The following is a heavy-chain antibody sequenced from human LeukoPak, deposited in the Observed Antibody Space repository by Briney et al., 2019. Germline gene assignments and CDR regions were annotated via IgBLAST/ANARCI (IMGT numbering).Heavy chain of an antibody. CDR1: GYTFTSYG. D-gene: IGHD3-3*01. V-gene: IGHV1-18*01. J-gene: IGHJ4*02. Sequence: ASVKVSCEASGYTFTSYGISWVRQAPGQGLEWMGWISAYNGNTNYAQKLQGRVTMTTDTSTSTAYMELRSLRSDDTAVYYCARVSEQGSNYDFWSGYYRPDYWGQGTLVTVSS. CDR3: ARVSEQGSNYDFWSGYYRPDY. CDR2: ISAYNGNT.